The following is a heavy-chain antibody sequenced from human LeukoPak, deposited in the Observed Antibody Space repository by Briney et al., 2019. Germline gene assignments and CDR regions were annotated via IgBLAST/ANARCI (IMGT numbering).Heavy chain of an antibody. CDR1: GFTFSSYE. D-gene: IGHD2-2*01. CDR3: ARVMADIVVVPAAMLFDP. CDR2: ISSSGSTI. J-gene: IGHJ5*02. V-gene: IGHV3-48*03. Sequence: GGSLRLSCAASGFTFSSYEMNWVRQAPGKGLEWVSYISSSGSTIYYADSVKGRFTISRDNAKNSLYPQMNSLRAGDTAVYYCARVMADIVVVPAAMLFDPWGQGTLVTVSS.